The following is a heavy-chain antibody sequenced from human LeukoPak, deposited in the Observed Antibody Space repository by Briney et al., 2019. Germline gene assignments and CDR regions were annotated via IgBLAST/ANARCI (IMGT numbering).Heavy chain of an antibody. CDR3: AREQSIAAAADY. J-gene: IGHJ4*02. Sequence: SETLSLTCTVSGGSISSYYWSWIRQPPGKELEWIGYIDYTRSTNYNPSLKSRVTMSVDTSKNQFSLKLSSVTAADTAVYYCAREQSIAAAADYWGQGTLVTVSS. V-gene: IGHV4-59*12. CDR2: IDYTRST. CDR1: GGSISSYY. D-gene: IGHD6-13*01.